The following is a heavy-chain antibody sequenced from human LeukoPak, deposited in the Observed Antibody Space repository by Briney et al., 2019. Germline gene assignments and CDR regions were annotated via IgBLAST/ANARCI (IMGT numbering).Heavy chain of an antibody. D-gene: IGHD3-10*01. Sequence: GGSLRLSCAASGFTFSSYAMSWVRQAPGKGLEWVSSISGSGGSTYCADSVKGRFTISRDNSKDTLYLQMNSLRAEDTAVYYCAKVRDTVRGVITYYFDYWGQGTLVTVSS. V-gene: IGHV3-23*01. CDR1: GFTFSSYA. CDR3: AKVRDTVRGVITYYFDY. CDR2: ISGSGGST. J-gene: IGHJ4*02.